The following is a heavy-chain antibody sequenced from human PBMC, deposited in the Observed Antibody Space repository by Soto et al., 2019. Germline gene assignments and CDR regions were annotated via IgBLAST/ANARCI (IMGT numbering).Heavy chain of an antibody. CDR1: GYTFSGFY. V-gene: IGHV1-2*02. Sequence: ASVKVSCKTSGYTFSGFYIHWLRQAPGQGLESMGWIYPDSGGTDYAQKFQGRVTMTRGTSISTAYMELSRLRSDDTAVYYCRVTGVSEVDYWGQGTLVTVSS. CDR3: RVTGVSEVDY. D-gene: IGHD2-8*01. CDR2: IYPDSGGT. J-gene: IGHJ4*02.